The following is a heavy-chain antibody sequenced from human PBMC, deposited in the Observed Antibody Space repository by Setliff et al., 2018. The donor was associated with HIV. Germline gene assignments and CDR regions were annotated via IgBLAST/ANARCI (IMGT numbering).Heavy chain of an antibody. V-gene: IGHV4-39*01. CDR1: GGSISSRDYF. J-gene: IGHJ6*03. D-gene: IGHD2-2*01. CDR2: LDYIGST. Sequence: SETLSLTCTVSGGSISSRDYFWGWLRQPPGKGLEWIGSLDYIGSTYYNPSLNSRVTISVVPSKNQFSLKLSSVTAADTAVYYCARHVDCSTTSCYARPYYFYYMDVWGKGTTVTVS. CDR3: ARHVDCSTTSCYARPYYFYYMDV.